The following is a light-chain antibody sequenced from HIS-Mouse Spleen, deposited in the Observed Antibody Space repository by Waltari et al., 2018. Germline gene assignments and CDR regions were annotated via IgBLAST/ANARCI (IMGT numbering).Light chain of an antibody. J-gene: IGLJ3*02. Sequence: QSALTQPASVSGSPGQSITISCTGTSSDVGSYNFVSWYQQHPGKAPKLMIYEGSKRPSGVSNRFSGSKYGNTASLTISGLQAEDEADYYCCSYAGSSTWVFGGGTKLTVL. CDR1: SSDVGSYNF. V-gene: IGLV2-23*01. CDR2: EGS. CDR3: CSYAGSSTWV.